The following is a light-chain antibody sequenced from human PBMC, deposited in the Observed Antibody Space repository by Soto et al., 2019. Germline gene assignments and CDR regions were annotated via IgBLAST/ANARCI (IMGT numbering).Light chain of an antibody. CDR2: GAS. J-gene: IGKJ3*01. Sequence: EIVITQSPATVSLSPGETATLSCRASQSVSSNYVAWFHQKPGQAPRLLIYGASSRATGVPDRFSASGSGTDFTLTISRLEPEDFAVYYCQQYGRSPFTFGPGTKVDIK. CDR3: QQYGRSPFT. CDR1: QSVSSNY. V-gene: IGKV3-20*01.